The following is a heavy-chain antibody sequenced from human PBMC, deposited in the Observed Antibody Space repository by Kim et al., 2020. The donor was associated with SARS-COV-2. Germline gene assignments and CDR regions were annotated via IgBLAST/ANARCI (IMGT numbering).Heavy chain of an antibody. J-gene: IGHJ6*02. Sequence: GGSLRLSCAASGFTFSSYGMHWVRQAPGKGLEWVAVIWYDGSNKYYADSVKGRFTISRDNSKNTLYLQMNSLRAEDTAVYYCARSGYSSGWYAPYYYYGMDVWGQGTTVTVSS. CDR1: GFTFSSYG. CDR3: ARSGYSSGWYAPYYYYGMDV. V-gene: IGHV3-33*01. CDR2: IWYDGSNK. D-gene: IGHD6-19*01.